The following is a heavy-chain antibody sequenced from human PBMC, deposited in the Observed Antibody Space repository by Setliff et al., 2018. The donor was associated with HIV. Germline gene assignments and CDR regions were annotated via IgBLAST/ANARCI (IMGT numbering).Heavy chain of an antibody. J-gene: IGHJ3*02. Sequence: GVLRLSCAASGFTFSSYGMHWVRQAPGKGLEWVAVISYDGSNEYYADSVKGRFTISRDNSKNTLYLQMNSLRAEDTAVYYCASDLYSSGWRWGAFDIWGQGTMVTVSS. CDR2: ISYDGSNE. CDR3: ASDLYSSGWRWGAFDI. D-gene: IGHD6-19*01. V-gene: IGHV3-30*03. CDR1: GFTFSSYG.